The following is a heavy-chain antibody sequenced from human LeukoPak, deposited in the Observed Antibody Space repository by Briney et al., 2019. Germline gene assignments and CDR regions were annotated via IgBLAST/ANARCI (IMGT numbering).Heavy chain of an antibody. J-gene: IGHJ5*02. V-gene: IGHV1-2*02. D-gene: IGHD2-21*01. CDR2: INPNSGVT. CDR1: GYTFIDYY. CDR3: ARADRLDGAPYLIGP. Sequence: ASVKVSCKPSGYTFIDYYMHWVRQAPGQGLEWMGWINPNSGVTSSAQKFRDRITMTRDTSINTVYMEVPWLTSADTAISYCARADRLDGAPYLIGPWGQGTLVTVPS.